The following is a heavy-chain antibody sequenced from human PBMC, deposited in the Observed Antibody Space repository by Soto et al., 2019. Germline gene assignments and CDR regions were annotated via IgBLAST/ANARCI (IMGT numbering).Heavy chain of an antibody. CDR3: ARPPPGDSSGYYYFAFDI. V-gene: IGHV4-39*01. J-gene: IGHJ3*02. CDR1: GGSIGGSSDY. Sequence: TSETLSLTCSVSGGSIGGSSDYWGWIRQPPGKGLEWIGSIYYSGSTYYNPSLKSRVTISVDTSKNQFSLKLSSVTAADTAVYYCARPPPGDSSGYYYFAFDIWGQWTMVTVSS. D-gene: IGHD3-22*01. CDR2: IYYSGST.